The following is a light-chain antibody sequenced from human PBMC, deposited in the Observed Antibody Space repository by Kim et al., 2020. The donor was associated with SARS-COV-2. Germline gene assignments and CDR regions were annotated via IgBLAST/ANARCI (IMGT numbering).Light chain of an antibody. CDR1: QSVGSSL. CDR2: EAF. Sequence: LSPGERASLSCRASQSVGSSLLAWYQQKPGQTPRLLIYEAFKRVAGIPDRFSGSGSGTDFTLTISRPEPEDFAMYYCQQYGSSPYSFGQGTKLEI. CDR3: QQYGSSPYS. J-gene: IGKJ2*03. V-gene: IGKV3-20*01.